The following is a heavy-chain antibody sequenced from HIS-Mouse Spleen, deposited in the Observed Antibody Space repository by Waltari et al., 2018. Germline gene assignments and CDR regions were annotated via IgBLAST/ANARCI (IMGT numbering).Heavy chain of an antibody. Sequence: QLQLQESGPGLVKPSETLSLTCTVPGGSISSSSYYWGWIRQPPGKGLEWIGGIYYSGSTYYNPSLKSRVTISVDTSKNQFSLKLSSVTAADTAVYYCARVEGVLSYYDSSGYYYFDYWGQGTLVTVSS. V-gene: IGHV4-39*07. CDR1: GGSISSSSYY. J-gene: IGHJ4*02. D-gene: IGHD3-22*01. CDR3: ARVEGVLSYYDSSGYYYFDY. CDR2: IYYSGST.